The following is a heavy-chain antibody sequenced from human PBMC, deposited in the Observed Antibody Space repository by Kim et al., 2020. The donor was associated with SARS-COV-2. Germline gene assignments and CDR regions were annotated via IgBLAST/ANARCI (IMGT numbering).Heavy chain of an antibody. CDR1: GFIFNSYA. Sequence: GGSLRLSCTASGFIFNSYAMNWVRQAPGKGLEWVSYISSASTAMYYADSVKGRFTISRDNAKNSLYLQMTSLRDDDTAAYYCARGGYSYEGRDWGQGTLVTVSS. D-gene: IGHD5-18*01. V-gene: IGHV3-48*02. CDR2: ISSASTAM. J-gene: IGHJ4*01. CDR3: ARGGYSYEGRD.